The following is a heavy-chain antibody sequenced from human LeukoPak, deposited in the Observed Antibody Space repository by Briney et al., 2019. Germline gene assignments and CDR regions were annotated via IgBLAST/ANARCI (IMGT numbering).Heavy chain of an antibody. CDR1: GFIFSNDA. CDR2: IWFDGSNK. Sequence: PGGSLRLSCAASGFIFSNDAMHWVRQAPGKGLEWVAFIWFDGSNKHYADSVKGRFTISRDNSEDTLYLQMNSLRAEDTALYYCAKNLLSLWLIDNWGQGTLVTVSS. CDR3: AKNLLSLWLIDN. D-gene: IGHD2-21*01. J-gene: IGHJ4*02. V-gene: IGHV3-30*02.